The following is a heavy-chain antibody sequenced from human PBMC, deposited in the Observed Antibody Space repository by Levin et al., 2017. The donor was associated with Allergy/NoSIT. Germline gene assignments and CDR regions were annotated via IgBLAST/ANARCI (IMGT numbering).Heavy chain of an antibody. J-gene: IGHJ4*02. Sequence: PGGSLRLSCAASGFTFRHYAMHWVRQAPGKGLEWVAVISSDLSSEGYADSVKGRFTISRDNSNKTLYLQMSSLRPEHTAVYYFLREPRPRNLVWFGDLVSPSYFDYWGQGTLVTVSS. CDR2: ISSDLSSE. V-gene: IGHV3-30*04. CDR3: LREPRPRNLVWFGDLVSPSYFDY. D-gene: IGHD3-10*01. CDR1: GFTFRHYA.